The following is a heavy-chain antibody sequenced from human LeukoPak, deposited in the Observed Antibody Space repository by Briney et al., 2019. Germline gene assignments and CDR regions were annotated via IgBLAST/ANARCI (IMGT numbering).Heavy chain of an antibody. CDR2: IYYSGST. Sequence: PSETLSLTCTVSGGSISSSSYYWGWIRQPPGKGLEWIGSIYYSGSTYYNPSLKSRVTISVDTSKNQFSLKLSSVTAADTAVHYCARQYGGGKYYFDYWGQGTLVTVSS. J-gene: IGHJ4*02. CDR3: ARQYGGGKYYFDY. CDR1: GGSISSSSYY. V-gene: IGHV4-39*01. D-gene: IGHD4-23*01.